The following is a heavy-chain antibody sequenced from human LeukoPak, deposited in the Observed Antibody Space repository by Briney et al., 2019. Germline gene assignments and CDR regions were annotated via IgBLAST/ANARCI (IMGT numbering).Heavy chain of an antibody. Sequence: ASVKVSCKASGGTFSSYAISWVRQAPGQCLEWMGGIIPIFGTANYPQKFQGRVTITADESTNTAYMELSSLRSEDTAVYYCASFYGSGSLIGYYYYAMDVWGQGTTVTVSS. J-gene: IGHJ6*02. CDR1: GGTFSSYA. D-gene: IGHD3-10*01. V-gene: IGHV1-69*13. CDR3: ASFYGSGSLIGYYYYAMDV. CDR2: IIPIFGTA.